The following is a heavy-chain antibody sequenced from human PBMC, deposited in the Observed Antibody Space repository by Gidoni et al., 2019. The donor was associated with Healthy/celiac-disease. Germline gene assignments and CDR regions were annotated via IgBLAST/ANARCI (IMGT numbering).Heavy chain of an antibody. CDR1: GCSISSGDYY. J-gene: IGHJ5*02. CDR2: IYYSGST. D-gene: IGHD2-2*01. Sequence: QVQLQESGPGLVKPSPTLSLPCTVSGCSISSGDYYWSWIRRPPGQGLECIGSIYYSGSTYDNPALKSRVTISVDTYKNEFPMKMSTVTAADTAVYYCARGIVVVPAAIGWFDPWGQGTLVTVSS. V-gene: IGHV4-30-4*01. CDR3: ARGIVVVPAAIGWFDP.